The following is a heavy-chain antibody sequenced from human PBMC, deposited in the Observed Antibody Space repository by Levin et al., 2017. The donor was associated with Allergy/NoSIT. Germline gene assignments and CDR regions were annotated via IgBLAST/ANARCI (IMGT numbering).Heavy chain of an antibody. CDR1: GGSISSSSYY. CDR2: IYHSGST. V-gene: IGHV4-39*01. D-gene: IGHD5-12*01. J-gene: IGHJ4*02. Sequence: PSQTLSLTCTVSGGSISSSSYYWGWIRQPPGKGLEWIGNIYHSGSTYYNPSLKSRVTISVDTSKKQFSLKLSSVTAADTAVYHCARHPTIVATMGGYYYWGQGTLVTVSS. CDR3: ARHPTIVATMGGYYY.